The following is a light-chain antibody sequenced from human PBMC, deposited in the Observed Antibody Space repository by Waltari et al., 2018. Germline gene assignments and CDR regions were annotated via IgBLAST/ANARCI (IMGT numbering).Light chain of an antibody. CDR2: HTT. J-gene: IGKJ1*01. CDR3: QHYERLPAT. V-gene: IGKV3-20*01. CDR1: HNIIKY. Sequence: DIVLTQSPATLSLSPGERATLSCRASHNIIKYLAWYQKKPGKAPRLLIYHTTTRAAGIPDRFSGSGSGTDFSLFISRLEPEDFAVYYCQHYERLPATFGQGTKVEIK.